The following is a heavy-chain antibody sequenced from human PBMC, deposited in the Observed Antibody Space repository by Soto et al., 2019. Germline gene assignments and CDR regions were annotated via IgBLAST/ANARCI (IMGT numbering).Heavy chain of an antibody. V-gene: IGHV3-48*01. J-gene: IGHJ4*02. D-gene: IGHD5-18*01. Sequence: QSGGSLRLSCLASGFPFSSFAMNWVRQAPGKGLEWVSSISSSGASVYYADSVKGRFTISRDNAKNSLYLQMSSLRAEDTSLYYCARVLVDGPYSYFVYWGQGTLVTVSS. CDR1: GFPFSSFA. CDR3: ARVLVDGPYSYFVY. CDR2: ISSSGASV.